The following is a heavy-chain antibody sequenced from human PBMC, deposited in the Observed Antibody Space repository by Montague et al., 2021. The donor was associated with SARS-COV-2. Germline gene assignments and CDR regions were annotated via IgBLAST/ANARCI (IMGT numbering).Heavy chain of an antibody. CDR2: IYYSGST. Sequence: TLSLTCTVSGGSISSGGYYWSCIRQHPGKGLEWIGYIYYSGSTYYNPPLKRRVTISVDTSKNQFSLKLSSVTAAATAVYYCASVRGLTILGVGGPFDYWGQGTLVTVSS. CDR3: ASVRGLTILGVGGPFDY. CDR1: GGSISSGGYY. D-gene: IGHD3-3*01. V-gene: IGHV4-31*03. J-gene: IGHJ4*02.